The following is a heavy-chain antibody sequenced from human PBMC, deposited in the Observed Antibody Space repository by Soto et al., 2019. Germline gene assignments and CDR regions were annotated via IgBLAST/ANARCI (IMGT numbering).Heavy chain of an antibody. V-gene: IGHV3-30*04. CDR2: IAYDGRNK. CDR3: ARELERVFDY. Sequence: ILSCRASEVPSGSYSGHCVRQAPGKGLEWVAVIAYDGRNKYYADSVKGRFTISRDNSKNTLYLQMNSLRIEDTAVYYCARELERVFDYWGQGTLVTVSS. D-gene: IGHD1-1*01. CDR1: EVPSGSYS. J-gene: IGHJ4*02.